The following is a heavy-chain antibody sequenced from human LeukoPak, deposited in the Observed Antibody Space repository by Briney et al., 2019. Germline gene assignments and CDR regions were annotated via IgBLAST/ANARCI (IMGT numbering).Heavy chain of an antibody. V-gene: IGHV4-39*01. D-gene: IGHD4-23*01. CDR2: IYYSGST. J-gene: IGHJ3*02. CDR3: ARRSYGGNASGALDI. CDR1: GGSISSSSYY. Sequence: SETLSLTCTVSGGSISSSSYYWGWIRQPPGKGLEWIGSIYYSGSTYYNPSLKSRVTISVDTSKNQFSLKLSSVTAADTAVYYCARRSYGGNASGALDIWGQGTMVTVSS.